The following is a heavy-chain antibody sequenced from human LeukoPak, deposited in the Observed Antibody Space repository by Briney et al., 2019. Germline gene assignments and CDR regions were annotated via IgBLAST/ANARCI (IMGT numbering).Heavy chain of an antibody. J-gene: IGHJ4*02. CDR1: GFTFSSYS. V-gene: IGHV3-66*02. Sequence: GGSLRLSCAASGFTFSSYSMNWVRQAPGKGLEWVSFIYSDNTHYSDSVKGRFTISRDNSKNTLYLQMNSLRAEDTAVYYCATLRVWFGDFDYWGQGTLVTVSS. CDR2: IYSDNT. CDR3: ATLRVWFGDFDY. D-gene: IGHD3-10*01.